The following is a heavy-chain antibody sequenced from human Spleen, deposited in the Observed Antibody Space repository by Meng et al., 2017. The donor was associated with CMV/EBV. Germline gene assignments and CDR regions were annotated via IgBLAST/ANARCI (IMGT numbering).Heavy chain of an antibody. CDR1: GFTFDDYA. J-gene: IGHJ3*02. V-gene: IGHV3-9*01. Sequence: GGSLRLSCAASGFTFDDYAMHWVRQAPGKGLEWVSGISWNSGSIGYADSVKGRFTISRDNAKSTLYLQMNNLRVEDTAVYYCARSRSPSITIFGVTRAFDIWGQGTMVTVSS. CDR3: ARSRSPSITIFGVTRAFDI. D-gene: IGHD3-3*01. CDR2: ISWNSGSI.